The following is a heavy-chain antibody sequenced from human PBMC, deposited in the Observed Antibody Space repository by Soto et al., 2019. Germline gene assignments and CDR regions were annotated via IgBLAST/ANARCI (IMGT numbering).Heavy chain of an antibody. J-gene: IGHJ5*02. CDR2: INHSGST. CDR3: ARLGGSYSLMYNWFDP. Sequence: SETLSLTCAVYGGSFSGYYWSWIRQPPGKGLEWIGEINHSGSTNYNPSLKSRVTISVDTSKNQFSLKLSSVTAADTAVYYCARLGGSYSLMYNWFDPWGQGTLVTVSS. V-gene: IGHV4-34*01. D-gene: IGHD1-26*01. CDR1: GGSFSGYY.